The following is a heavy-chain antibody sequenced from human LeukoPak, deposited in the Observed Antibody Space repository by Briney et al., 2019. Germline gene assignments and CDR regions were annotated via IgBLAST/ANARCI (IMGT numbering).Heavy chain of an antibody. Sequence: GGSLRLSCAASGFTFSSYGMSWVRQAPGKGLEWVSAISGSGGSTYYADSVKGRFTISRDNSKNTLYLQMNSLRAEDTAVYYCAKDLDGRYGLDAFDIWGQGTMVTVSS. CDR2: ISGSGGST. D-gene: IGHD1-26*01. CDR3: AKDLDGRYGLDAFDI. V-gene: IGHV3-23*01. CDR1: GFTFSSYG. J-gene: IGHJ3*02.